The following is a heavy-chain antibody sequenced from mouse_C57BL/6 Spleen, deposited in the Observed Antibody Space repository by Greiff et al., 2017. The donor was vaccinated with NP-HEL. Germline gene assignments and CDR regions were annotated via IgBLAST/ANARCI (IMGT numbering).Heavy chain of an antibody. J-gene: IGHJ2*01. CDR2: ISSGGSYT. CDR3: ARHTEGFDY. D-gene: IGHD1-1*01. V-gene: IGHV5-6*01. CDR1: GFTFSSYG. Sequence: EVQVVESGGDLVKPGGSLKLSCAASGFTFSSYGMSWVRQTPDKRLEWVATISSGGSYTYYPDSVKGRFTISRDNAKNTLYLQMSSLKSEDTAMYYCARHTEGFDYWGQGTTLTVSS.